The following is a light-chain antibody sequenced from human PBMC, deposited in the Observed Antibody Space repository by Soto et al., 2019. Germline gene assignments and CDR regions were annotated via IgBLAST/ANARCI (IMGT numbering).Light chain of an antibody. CDR3: CSYAGSSTRYV. J-gene: IGLJ1*01. Sequence: QSALTQPASVSGSPGQSITISCTGTSSDVGGYKYVSWYQQYPGKAPKLIISEVTNRPSGVSNRFSGSKSGNTASLTISGLQAEDEADYYCCSYAGSSTRYVFGTGTKVTVL. CDR1: SSDVGGYKY. CDR2: EVT. V-gene: IGLV2-14*01.